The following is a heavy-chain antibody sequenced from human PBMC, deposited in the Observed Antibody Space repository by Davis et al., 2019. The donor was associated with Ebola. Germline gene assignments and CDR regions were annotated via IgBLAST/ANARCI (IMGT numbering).Heavy chain of an antibody. D-gene: IGHD6-13*01. V-gene: IGHV3-9*01. Sequence: SLKISCAASGFTFDDYAMHWVRQAPGKGLEWVSGISWNSGSIGYADSVKGRFTISRDNAKNSLYLQMNSLRAEDTALYYCAKDIGIAAAGTYYGYYYGMDVWGQGTTVTASS. CDR2: ISWNSGSI. CDR1: GFTFDDYA. J-gene: IGHJ6*02. CDR3: AKDIGIAAAGTYYGYYYGMDV.